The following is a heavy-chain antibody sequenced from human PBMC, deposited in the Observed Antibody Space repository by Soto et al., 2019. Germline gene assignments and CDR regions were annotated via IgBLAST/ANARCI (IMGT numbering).Heavy chain of an antibody. CDR1: GDSVSSPSAS. D-gene: IGHD4-4*01. CDR3: ARERVTVPTDYYGMDV. J-gene: IGHJ6*02. V-gene: IGHV6-1*01. Sequence: PSQTLSLTCAISGDSVSSPSASWNWTRQSPSRGLKWLGRTYYRSKWYNDYAVSVKSRITINPDTSKNQFSLQLNSVTPEDTAVYYCARERVTVPTDYYGMDVWGQGTTVTVSS. CDR2: TYYRSKWYN.